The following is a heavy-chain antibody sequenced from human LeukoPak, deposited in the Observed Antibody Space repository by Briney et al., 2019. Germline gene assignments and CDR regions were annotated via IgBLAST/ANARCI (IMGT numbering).Heavy chain of an antibody. J-gene: IGHJ3*02. D-gene: IGHD3-16*01. CDR3: AKVRSRYIWGTPQWPFDM. CDR1: GFTFSSYG. V-gene: IGHV3-30*18. Sequence: GGSLRLSCAASGFTFSSYGMHWVRQAPGKGLEWVAVISYDGSNKYYADSVKGRFTISRDNSKNTLYLQKNSLRPEDTALYYCAKVRSRYIWGTPQWPFDMWGQGTMVTV. CDR2: ISYDGSNK.